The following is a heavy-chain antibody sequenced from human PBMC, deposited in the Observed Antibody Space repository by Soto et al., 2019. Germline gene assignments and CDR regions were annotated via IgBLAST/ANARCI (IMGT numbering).Heavy chain of an antibody. D-gene: IGHD1-26*01. CDR3: AKNQGVELVPLPTADWLAP. CDR1: GFIFENFG. CDR2: ISGSGFKK. J-gene: IGHJ5*02. V-gene: IGHV3-23*01. Sequence: PGGSLRLSCEASGFIFENFGMSWVRQAPGKGLEWISSISGSGFKKYYADSVKGRFTISRDNSKSTVYLELNNLSAEDTAVYHCAKNQGVELVPLPTADWLAPWGQGSVVKVSS.